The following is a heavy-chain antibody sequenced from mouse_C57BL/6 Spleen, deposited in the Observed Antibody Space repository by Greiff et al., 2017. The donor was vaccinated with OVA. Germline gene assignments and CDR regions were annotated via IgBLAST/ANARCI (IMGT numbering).Heavy chain of an antibody. V-gene: IGHV1-59*01. CDR2: IDPSDSYT. CDR3: ARRTAQASYAMDD. D-gene: IGHD3-2*02. Sequence: QVQLKQPGAELVRPGTSVKLSCKASGYTFTSYWMHWVKQRPGQGLEWIGVIDPSDSYTNYNQKFKGKATLTVDTSSSTAYMQLSSLTSEDSAVYYCARRTAQASYAMDDWGQGTSVTVSS. J-gene: IGHJ4*01. CDR1: GYTFTSYW.